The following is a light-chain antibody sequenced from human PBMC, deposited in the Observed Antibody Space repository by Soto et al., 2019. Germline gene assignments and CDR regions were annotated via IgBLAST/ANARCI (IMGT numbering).Light chain of an antibody. J-gene: IGKJ2*01. CDR3: QQYNDWPPYT. Sequence: EVLMTQSPATLSVSPGERATLSCRASQSVSSNLAWYQQKPGQGPRLLIYGASTRATGIPARFSGSGSGTEFTLTISSLQSEDFAIYYCQQYNDWPPYTFGQGTKLEIK. CDR1: QSVSSN. CDR2: GAS. V-gene: IGKV3-15*01.